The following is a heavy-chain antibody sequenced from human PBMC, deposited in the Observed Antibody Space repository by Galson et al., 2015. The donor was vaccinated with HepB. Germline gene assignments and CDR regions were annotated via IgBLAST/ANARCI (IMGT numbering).Heavy chain of an antibody. CDR1: GYPFSTSG. D-gene: IGHD1-1*01. J-gene: IGHJ6*03. CDR3: ARGPQRRKYYLDV. Sequence: SVKVSCKASGYPFSTSGIRWVRQAPGKGLEWMGWISAYNSNTNYAQKFKGRVTMTTDTSTSTAYMELWSLRSDDTAVYYCARGPQRRKYYLDVWGKGTTVTVSS. V-gene: IGHV1-18*04. CDR2: ISAYNSNT.